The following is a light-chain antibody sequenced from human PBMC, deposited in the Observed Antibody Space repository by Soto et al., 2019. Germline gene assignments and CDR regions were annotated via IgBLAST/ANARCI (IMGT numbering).Light chain of an antibody. CDR1: QSVSSN. J-gene: IGKJ4*01. CDR2: GAS. Sequence: EIVMTQSPATLSLSPGERATLSCRASQSVSSNLAWYQQKPGQAPRLLIYGASTRATGIPFKFIGSGSGTDFPLNISSLQSEDFAVYYCQQYNNWPSLTFGGGTKVAIK. CDR3: QQYNNWPSLT. V-gene: IGKV3-15*01.